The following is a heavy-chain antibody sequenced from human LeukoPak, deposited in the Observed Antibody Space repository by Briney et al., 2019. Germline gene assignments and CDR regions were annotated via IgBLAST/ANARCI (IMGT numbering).Heavy chain of an antibody. CDR3: ARDLAGARDK. CDR1: GFTISRYW. J-gene: IGHJ4*02. D-gene: IGHD2-15*01. Sequence: GGSLRLSCAASGFTISRYWMHWVRQAPGEGLVWVSRINIDRSTTDYADSVKGRFSISRDNAKNTLYLQMNSLRVEDTAIYYCARDLAGARDKWGQGTLVTVSS. V-gene: IGHV3-74*01. CDR2: INIDRSTT.